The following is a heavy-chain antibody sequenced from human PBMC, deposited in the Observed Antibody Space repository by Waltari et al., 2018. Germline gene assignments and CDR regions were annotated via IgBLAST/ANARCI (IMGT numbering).Heavy chain of an antibody. V-gene: IGHV3-48*03. CDR2: ISTSGNTA. CDR3: ARRSRFSGSPLGH. CDR1: GFLFTSYE. Sequence: EVQLVESGGGLVQPGGSLRLSCAASGFLFTSYEMTWVRQAPGKGLEWVSYISTSGNTANYTDSVKGRFSISRDNAKNSVTLQMNSLRVEDTAVYYCARRSRFSGSPLGHWGQGTLVIVSS. J-gene: IGHJ1*01. D-gene: IGHD1-26*01.